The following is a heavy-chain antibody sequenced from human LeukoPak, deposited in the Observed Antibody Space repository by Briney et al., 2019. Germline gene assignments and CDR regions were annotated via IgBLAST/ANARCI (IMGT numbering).Heavy chain of an antibody. CDR1: GFTFSTYS. V-gene: IGHV3-48*01. CDR2: ISSSSTTI. CDR3: ARYCSGGGCELEYYYYGMDV. J-gene: IGHJ6*02. Sequence: GGSLRLSCAASGFTFSTYSMNWVRQAPGKGLELVSYISSSSTTIYYADSVKGRFTISRDNAKNSLYLQMNSLRAEDTAVYYCARYCSGGGCELEYYYYGMDVWGQGTTVTVSS. D-gene: IGHD2-15*01.